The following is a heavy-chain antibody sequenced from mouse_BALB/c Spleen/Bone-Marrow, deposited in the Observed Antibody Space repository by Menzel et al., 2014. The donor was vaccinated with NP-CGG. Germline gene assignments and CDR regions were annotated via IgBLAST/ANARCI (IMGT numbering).Heavy chain of an antibody. CDR2: INTYSGNT. V-gene: IGHV1-67*01. D-gene: IGHD1-1*01. Sequence: QVQLQQSGPELVRPGVSVKISCKGSGYTFTDYAMHWVKQSHAKNLEWIGVINTYSGNTNYNQNLKGKATMTVDKSSSTAFMELARLTYEDSAIYYCAREGYASTAWFAYWGQGTLVTVSA. CDR3: AREGYASTAWFAY. CDR1: GYTFTDYA. J-gene: IGHJ3*01.